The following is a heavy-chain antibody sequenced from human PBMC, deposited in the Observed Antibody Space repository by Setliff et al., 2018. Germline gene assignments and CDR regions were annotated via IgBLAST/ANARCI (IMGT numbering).Heavy chain of an antibody. D-gene: IGHD1-1*01. CDR3: VREGYSEYFQD. V-gene: IGHV4-61*01. CDR1: GGSVGNSYYY. J-gene: IGHJ1*01. Sequence: PSETLSLTCTVSGGSVGNSYYYWNWIRQPPGKGLEWIGLISYSGITTYNVSLKSRVSISVDTSKNQLSLTLSSVTAADTAVYYCVREGYSEYFQDWGRGTLVTVSS. CDR2: ISYSGIT.